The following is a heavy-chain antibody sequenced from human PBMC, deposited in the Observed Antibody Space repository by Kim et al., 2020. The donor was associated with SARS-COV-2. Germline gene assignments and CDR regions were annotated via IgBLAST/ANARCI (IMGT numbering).Heavy chain of an antibody. V-gene: IGHV1-2*06. CDR1: GYTFTGYY. Sequence: ASVKVSCKASGYTFTGYYMHWVRQAPGQGLEWMGRINPNSGGTNYAQKFQGRVTMTRDTSINTAYMELSRLRSDDTAVYYCARDRSGAGWLFDYWGQGTLVTVSS. CDR2: INPNSGGT. CDR3: ARDRSGAGWLFDY. J-gene: IGHJ4*02. D-gene: IGHD6-19*01.